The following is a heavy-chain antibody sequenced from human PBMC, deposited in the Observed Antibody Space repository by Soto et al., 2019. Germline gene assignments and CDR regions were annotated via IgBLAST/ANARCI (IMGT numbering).Heavy chain of an antibody. CDR1: GGSISSSSYY. V-gene: IGHV4-39*01. Sequence: PSETLSLTCTVSGGSISSSSYYWGWIRQPPGKGLEWIGSIYYSGSTYYNPSLKGRVTISVDTSKNQFSLKLSSVTAADTAVYYCASYYDSSGYSVYWGQGTLVTVSS. CDR2: IYYSGST. CDR3: ASYYDSSGYSVY. D-gene: IGHD3-22*01. J-gene: IGHJ4*02.